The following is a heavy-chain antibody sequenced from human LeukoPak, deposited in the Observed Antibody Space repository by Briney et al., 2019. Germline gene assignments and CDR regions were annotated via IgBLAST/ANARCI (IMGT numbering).Heavy chain of an antibody. CDR1: GFTFSSYA. J-gene: IGHJ4*02. CDR2: ISGSGGSI. V-gene: IGHV3-23*01. D-gene: IGHD1-1*01. Sequence: GGSLRLSCAASGFTFSSYAMSWVRQAPGKGLEWVSAISGSGGSIYYADSVKGRFTISRDNSKNTLYLQMNSLRAEDTAVYYCAKDRLNDYYFDYWGQGTLVTVSS. CDR3: AKDRLNDYYFDY.